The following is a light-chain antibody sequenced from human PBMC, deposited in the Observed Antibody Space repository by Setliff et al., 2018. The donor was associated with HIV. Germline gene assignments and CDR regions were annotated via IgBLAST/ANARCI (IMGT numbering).Light chain of an antibody. CDR3: LLYYGTFYV. Sequence: QAVVTQEPSLTVSPGGTVTLTCASSTGAVTGGNFPSWFQQKPGQAPRALIYSSSKKHSWTPARFSGSLLGGKAALTLSGVQPEDEADYYCLLYYGTFYVFGSGTKVTVL. V-gene: IGLV7-43*01. CDR2: SSS. CDR1: TGAVTGGNF. J-gene: IGLJ1*01.